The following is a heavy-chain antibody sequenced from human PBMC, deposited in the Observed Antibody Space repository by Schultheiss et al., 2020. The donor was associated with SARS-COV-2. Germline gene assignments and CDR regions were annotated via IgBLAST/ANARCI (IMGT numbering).Heavy chain of an antibody. CDR2: IIPILGIA. V-gene: IGHV1-69*04. D-gene: IGHD5-24*01. CDR1: GGTFSTYA. Sequence: SVKVSCKASGGTFSTYAISWVRQAPGQGLEWMGRIIPILGIANYAQKFQGRVTITADKSTSTAYMELSSLRSEDTAVYYCATVEMATNENWFDPWGQGTLVTVSS. J-gene: IGHJ5*02. CDR3: ATVEMATNENWFDP.